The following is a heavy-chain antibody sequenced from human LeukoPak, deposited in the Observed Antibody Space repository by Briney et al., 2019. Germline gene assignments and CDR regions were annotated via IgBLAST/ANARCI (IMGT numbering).Heavy chain of an antibody. CDR2: ISGCAGST. Sequence: GGSLRLSCAGSGFIFSSYAMSWVRQAPGKGLDWVSTISGCAGSTYYADSVKGRFTISRDNSKNSLYLAINSLRDEDTAVYYCARWMRSPYWFDPWGQGTLVTVSS. CDR3: ARWMRSPYWFDP. J-gene: IGHJ5*02. CDR1: GFIFSSYA. V-gene: IGHV3-23*01. D-gene: IGHD2-15*01.